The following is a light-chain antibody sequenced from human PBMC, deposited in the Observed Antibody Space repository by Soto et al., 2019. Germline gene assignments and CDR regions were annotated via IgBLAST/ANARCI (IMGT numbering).Light chain of an antibody. J-gene: IGKJ5*01. CDR3: QQRSNWPPIT. CDR2: GAS. Sequence: EIVMTQSPATLSVSPGERATLSCRASQSVSRNLAWYQQKPGQAPRLFIYGASTRANGIPARFSGSGSGTDLTLIISSLEPEDFAVYYCQQRSNWPPITFGQGTRLEIK. V-gene: IGKV3-15*01. CDR1: QSVSRN.